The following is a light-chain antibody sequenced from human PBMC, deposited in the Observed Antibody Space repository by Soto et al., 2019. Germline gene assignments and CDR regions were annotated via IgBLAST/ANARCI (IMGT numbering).Light chain of an antibody. Sequence: DIQMTQSPSSLSASVGDRVTITCRASQSISSYLNWYQQKPGKAPKLLIYAASSLQSGVPSRFXXXXXXXXXXXXXXXLQPEDFATYYCQQSYSTPRTFGQGTKVEIK. CDR1: QSISSY. J-gene: IGKJ1*01. CDR2: AAS. CDR3: QQSYSTPRT. V-gene: IGKV1-39*01.